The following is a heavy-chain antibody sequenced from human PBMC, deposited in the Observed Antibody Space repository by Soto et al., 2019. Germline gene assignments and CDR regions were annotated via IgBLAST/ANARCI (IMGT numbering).Heavy chain of an antibody. CDR2: IYYSGET. J-gene: IGHJ6*02. D-gene: IGHD3-10*01. CDR1: GDSISRYD. Sequence: QVQLQESGPGLVKPSETLSLTCTVSGDSISRYDWSWIRLSPGKGLEWIGYIYYSGETNYNPSVKRRVTISVDRTKNQFSLKLSSVTAADTAVYYCARDQGGEFLKGSGMEVWGQGTTVTVSS. CDR3: ARDQGGEFLKGSGMEV. V-gene: IGHV4-59*01.